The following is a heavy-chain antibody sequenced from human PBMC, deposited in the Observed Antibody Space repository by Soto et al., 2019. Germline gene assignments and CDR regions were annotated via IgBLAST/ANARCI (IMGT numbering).Heavy chain of an antibody. CDR2: ISSSSSYI. J-gene: IGHJ6*02. V-gene: IGHV3-21*01. CDR3: ARRYCSSTSCYAYGLDV. Sequence: GGSLRLSCAASGFTFSSYSMNWVRQAPGKGLEWVSSISSSSSYIYYADSVKGRFTISRDNAKNSLYLQMNSLRAEDTAVYYCARRYCSSTSCYAYGLDVWGQGTTVTVS. CDR1: GFTFSSYS. D-gene: IGHD2-2*01.